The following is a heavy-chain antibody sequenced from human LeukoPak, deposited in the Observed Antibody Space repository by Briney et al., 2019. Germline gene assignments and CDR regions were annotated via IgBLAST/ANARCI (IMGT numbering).Heavy chain of an antibody. CDR2: INHSGST. J-gene: IGHJ4*02. V-gene: IGHV4-34*01. Sequence: SETLSLTCAVSHGSFSDYYWNWIRQPPGKGLEWIGEINHSGSTNYNPSLKSRVTISVDTSKNRFSLKLSPVTAADTAVYFCARGTYYYGSGSYYYPYWGQGTLVTVSS. D-gene: IGHD3-10*01. CDR3: ARGTYYYGSGSYYYPY. CDR1: HGSFSDYY.